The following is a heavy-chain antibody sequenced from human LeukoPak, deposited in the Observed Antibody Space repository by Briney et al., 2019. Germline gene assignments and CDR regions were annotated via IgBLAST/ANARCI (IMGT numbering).Heavy chain of an antibody. Sequence: SETLSLTCAVYGGSFSGYYWSWIRQPPGKGLEWIGEINHSGSTNYNPSLKSRVTISVDTSKNQFSLKLSSVTAADTAVYYCARGRSRRGYCSSTSCSGDNYWGQGTLVTVSS. V-gene: IGHV4-34*01. CDR1: GGSFSGYY. CDR2: INHSGST. CDR3: ARGRSRRGYCSSTSCSGDNY. J-gene: IGHJ4*02. D-gene: IGHD2-2*01.